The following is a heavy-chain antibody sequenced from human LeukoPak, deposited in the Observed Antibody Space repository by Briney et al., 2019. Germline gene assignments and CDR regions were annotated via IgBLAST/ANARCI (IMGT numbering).Heavy chain of an antibody. D-gene: IGHD6-13*01. CDR3: ARRSSSWYWGGHDAFDI. Sequence: GASVKVSCKASGYTFTSYGISWVRQAPGQGLEWMGWMNPNSGNTGYAQKFQGRVTMTRNTSISTAYMELSSLRSEDTAVYYCARRSSSWYWGGHDAFDIWGQGTMVTVSS. CDR1: GYTFTSYG. CDR2: MNPNSGNT. J-gene: IGHJ3*02. V-gene: IGHV1-8*02.